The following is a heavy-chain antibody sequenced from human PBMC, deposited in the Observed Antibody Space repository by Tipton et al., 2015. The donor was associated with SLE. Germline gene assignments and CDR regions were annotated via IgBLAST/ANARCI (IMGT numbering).Heavy chain of an antibody. Sequence: GSLRLSCVASGLSFSTYSMNWVRQAPGKGLEWVSGINWNGGSTGYADSVKGRFTISRDNAKNSLNLQMNSLRAEDTGVYYCARAGSTINLFDSWGQGALVTVSS. D-gene: IGHD2-2*01. CDR3: ARAGSTINLFDS. CDR1: GLSFSTYS. J-gene: IGHJ4*02. V-gene: IGHV3-20*04. CDR2: INWNGGST.